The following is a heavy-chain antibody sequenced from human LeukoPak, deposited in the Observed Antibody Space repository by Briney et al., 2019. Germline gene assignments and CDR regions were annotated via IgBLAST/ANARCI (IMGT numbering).Heavy chain of an antibody. CDR3: ARGRYSSGSQYYFDY. CDR2: ISGSSTYT. J-gene: IGHJ4*02. Sequence: PGGSLRLSCAASGFTFSDYYMSWIRQAPGKGLAWVSHISGSSTYTKYADSVRGRFTISRDNAKNSLYLQMNSLRAEDTAVYYCARGRYSSGSQYYFDYWGQGILVTVSS. CDR1: GFTFSDYY. V-gene: IGHV3-11*03. D-gene: IGHD3-22*01.